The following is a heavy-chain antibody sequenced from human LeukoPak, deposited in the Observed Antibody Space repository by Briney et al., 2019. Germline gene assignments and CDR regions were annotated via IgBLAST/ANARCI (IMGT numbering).Heavy chain of an antibody. Sequence: SETLSLTCTVSGGSISSYYWSWIRQPPGKGLEGIGYIYYTGSTNYNPSLKSRVTISVDTSKNQFSLKLSSGTAADTAVYYCAREGIAAADYAFDIWGQGTMVTVSS. V-gene: IGHV4-59*01. CDR1: GGSISSYY. CDR3: AREGIAAADYAFDI. D-gene: IGHD6-13*01. J-gene: IGHJ3*02. CDR2: IYYTGST.